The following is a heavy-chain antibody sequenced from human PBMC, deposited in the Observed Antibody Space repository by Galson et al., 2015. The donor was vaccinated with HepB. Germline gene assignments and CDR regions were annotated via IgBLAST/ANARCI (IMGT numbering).Heavy chain of an antibody. CDR3: ARRGVDHSSSWYLNWFDP. D-gene: IGHD6-13*01. V-gene: IGHV5-10-1*01. J-gene: IGHJ5*02. CDR2: IDPSDSYT. Sequence: QSGAEVKKPGESLRISCKGSGYSFTSYWISWVRQMPGKGLEWMGRIDPSDSYTNYSPSFQGHVTISADKSISTAYLQWSSLKASDTAMYHCARRGVDHSSSWYLNWFDPWGQGTLVTVSS. CDR1: GYSFTSYW.